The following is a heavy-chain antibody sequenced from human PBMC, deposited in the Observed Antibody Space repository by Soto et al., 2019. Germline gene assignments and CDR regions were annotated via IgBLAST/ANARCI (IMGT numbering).Heavy chain of an antibody. V-gene: IGHV3-30*03. CDR1: GFTFSSYG. D-gene: IGHD4-4*01. CDR3: AAERRVDYSIGY. J-gene: IGHJ4*02. CDR2: ISYDGNNE. Sequence: PGGSLRLSCAASGFTFSSYGMHWVRQAPGKGLEWVALISYDGNNEYYADSVKGRFTISRDNSKNTLYLQMNSLRAEDTAVYYCAAERRVDYSIGYWGQGTLVTVSS.